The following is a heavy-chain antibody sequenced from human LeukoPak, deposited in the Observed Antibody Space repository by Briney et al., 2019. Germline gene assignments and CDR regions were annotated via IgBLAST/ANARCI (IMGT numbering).Heavy chain of an antibody. CDR2: ISAGGST. CDR1: GFMFSSFS. Sequence: GGSLRLSCADSGFMFSSFSMSWVRHVPGKGLEWVSTISAGGSTYYADSVKGRFTISRDNSKNTLFLQMNSLRAEDTAIYYCAKRPAAVRGVIPYLDYWGQGTLVTVSS. V-gene: IGHV3-23*01. D-gene: IGHD3-10*02. J-gene: IGHJ4*02. CDR3: AKRPAAVRGVIPYLDY.